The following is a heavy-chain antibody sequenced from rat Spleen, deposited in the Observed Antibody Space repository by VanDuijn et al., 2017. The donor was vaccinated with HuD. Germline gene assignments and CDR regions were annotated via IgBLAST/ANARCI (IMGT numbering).Heavy chain of an antibody. CDR2: ISYDGSST. D-gene: IGHD1-1*01. J-gene: IGHJ2*01. V-gene: IGHV5-7*01. CDR1: GFTFSDYN. CDR3: AREGVITTVVDYFDY. Sequence: EVQLVESGGGLVQPGRSLKLSCAASGFTFSDYNMAWVRQAPKKGLEWVATISYDGSSTYYRDSVKGRFTISRDNAKSTLYLQMDSLRSEDTATYYCAREGVITTVVDYFDYWGQGVMVTVSS.